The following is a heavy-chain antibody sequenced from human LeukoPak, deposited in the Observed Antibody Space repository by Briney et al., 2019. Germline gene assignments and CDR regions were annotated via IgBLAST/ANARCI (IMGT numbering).Heavy chain of an antibody. CDR2: IYYSGST. V-gene: IGHV4-39*01. CDR3: ARWTSGSYPPNWFDP. J-gene: IGHJ5*02. Sequence: PSETLSLTCTVSGGSISSSSYYWGWIRQPPGKGLEWIGSIYYSGSTHYNPSLKSRVTISVDTSKNQFSLKLSSVTAADTAVYYCARWTSGSYPPNWFDPWGQGTLVTVSS. CDR1: GGSISSSSYY. D-gene: IGHD1-26*01.